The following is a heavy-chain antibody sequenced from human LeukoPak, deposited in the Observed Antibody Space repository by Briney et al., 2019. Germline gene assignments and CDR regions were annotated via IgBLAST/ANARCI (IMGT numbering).Heavy chain of an antibody. V-gene: IGHV1-2*06. Sequence: ASVTVSCKASGYTFTGYYMHWVRQAPGQGLEWMGRINPNSGGTNYAQKFQGRVTMTRDTSISTAYMELSRLRSDETAVYYCARDLKKTGSITMVRGVITPDYWGQGTLVTVSS. J-gene: IGHJ4*02. CDR2: INPNSGGT. CDR1: GYTFTGYY. D-gene: IGHD3-10*01. CDR3: ARDLKKTGSITMVRGVITPDY.